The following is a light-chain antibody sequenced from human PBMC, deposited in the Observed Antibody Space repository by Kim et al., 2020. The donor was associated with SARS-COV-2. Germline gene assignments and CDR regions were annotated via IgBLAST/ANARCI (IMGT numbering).Light chain of an antibody. CDR3: ATWGDSLSAVV. V-gene: IGLV1-44*01. CDR1: NCNIRTNA. J-gene: IGLJ2*01. CDR2: ADK. Sequence: GPMVHIFSTTSNCNIRTNADDWYHQHTGPAAKLLVYADKHRRLAVPDRLSGSTSGRNASLVISGGEAEDEAVYYCATWGDSLSAVVFGGGTQLTVL.